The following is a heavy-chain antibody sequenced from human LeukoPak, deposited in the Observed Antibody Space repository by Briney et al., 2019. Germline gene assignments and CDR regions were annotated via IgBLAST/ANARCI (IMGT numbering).Heavy chain of an antibody. J-gene: IGHJ1*01. Sequence: SETLSLTCSVSGGSISSSSYYWGWIRQPPGKGLEWIGEIYYSGRDYYNSSLKSRLTISVDTSWNQFSLTLSSVTAADTGVYYCARRRYYDSTGYLDWGQGTLVSVST. CDR2: IYYSGRD. CDR1: GGSISSSSYY. V-gene: IGHV4-39*01. D-gene: IGHD3-22*01. CDR3: ARRRYYDSTGYLD.